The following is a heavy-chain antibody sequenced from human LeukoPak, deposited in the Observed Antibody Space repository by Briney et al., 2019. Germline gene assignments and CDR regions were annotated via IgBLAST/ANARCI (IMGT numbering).Heavy chain of an antibody. J-gene: IGHJ4*02. CDR1: GFSIYNVYY. D-gene: IGHD4-11*01. CDR2: IFHRGRT. V-gene: IGHV4-38-2*02. Sequence: SETLSLTCTGSGFSIYNVYYWGWFPQPPGEGLGWVGNIFHRGRTYYNLSLKSRVTRSVDTSKDQYSLNLSSVTAADTAVYYCARDRGYTHVNYKGVFDFWGQGTLVTVSS. CDR3: ARDRGYTHVNYKGVFDF.